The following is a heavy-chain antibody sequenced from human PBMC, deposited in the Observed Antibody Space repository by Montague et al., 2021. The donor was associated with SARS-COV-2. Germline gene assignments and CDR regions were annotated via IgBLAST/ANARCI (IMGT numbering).Heavy chain of an antibody. CDR3: ARGYCSGSGCYYYYGMDV. J-gene: IGHJ6*02. V-gene: IGHV4-34*01. Sequence: SETLSLTCAVYGGSSSGYYWSWIRQPPGRGLEWIGETNDSGRTNYNPSLKGRVTLSVDTSKNQFSLRLSSVTAAETAVYYCARGYCSGSGCYYYYGMDVWGQGTTVTVSS. D-gene: IGHD2-15*01. CDR2: TNDSGRT. CDR1: GGSSSGYY.